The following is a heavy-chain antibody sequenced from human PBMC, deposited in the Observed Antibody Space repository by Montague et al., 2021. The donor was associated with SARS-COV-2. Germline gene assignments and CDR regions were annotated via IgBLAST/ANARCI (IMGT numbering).Heavy chain of an antibody. V-gene: IGHV3-48*03. CDR3: ARGRQHFNMIVVVMTGGEYCFDY. Sequence: SLRLSCAASGFTFSNFEMNWVRQAPGKGLEWVSHISVSGNTIYYADSLRGRFTISRDNGKSSVYLQMNDLTAADTAVYYCARGRQHFNMIVVVMTGGEYCFDYWGQGTLVTVSS. D-gene: IGHD3-22*01. J-gene: IGHJ4*02. CDR1: GFTFSNFE. CDR2: ISVSGNTI.